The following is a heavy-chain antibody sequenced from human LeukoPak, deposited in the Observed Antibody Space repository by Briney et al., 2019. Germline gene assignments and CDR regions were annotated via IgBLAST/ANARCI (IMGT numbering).Heavy chain of an antibody. CDR2: IYYSGST. J-gene: IGHJ4*02. V-gene: IGHV4-39*07. CDR3: AREESSSRQRGLIVFDY. D-gene: IGHD3-16*02. CDR1: GGSISSSSYY. Sequence: SETLSLTCTVSGGSISSSSYYWGWIRQPPGRGLEWIGRIYYSGSTYYNPSLKSRVTISVDKSKNQFSLKLTSVTAADTAVYYCAREESSSRQRGLIVFDYWGQGTLVTVSS.